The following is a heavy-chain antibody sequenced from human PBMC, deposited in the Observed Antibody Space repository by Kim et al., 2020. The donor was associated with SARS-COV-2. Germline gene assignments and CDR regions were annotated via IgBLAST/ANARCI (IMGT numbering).Heavy chain of an antibody. CDR2: IKSKTDGGTT. D-gene: IGHD3-10*01. J-gene: IGHJ4*02. V-gene: IGHV3-15*01. CDR1: GFTFSNAW. CDR3: TTDRMRLWFGESADDY. Sequence: GGSLRLSCAASGFTFSNAWMSWVRQAPGKGLEWVGRIKSKTDGGTTDYAAPVKGRFTISRDDSKNTLYLQMNSLKTEDTAVYYCTTDRMRLWFGESADDYWGQGTLVTVSS.